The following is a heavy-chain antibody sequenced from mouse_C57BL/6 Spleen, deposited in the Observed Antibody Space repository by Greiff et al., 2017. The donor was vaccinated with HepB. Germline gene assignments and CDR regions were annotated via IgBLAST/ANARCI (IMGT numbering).Heavy chain of an antibody. CDR2: ISSGSSTI. V-gene: IGHV5-17*01. Sequence: EVQLVESGGGLVKPGGSLKLSCAASGFTFSDYGMHWVRQAPEKGLEWVAYISSGSSTIYYADTVKGRFTISRDNAKNTLFLQMTSLRSEDTAMYYCARDAVVATDWFACWGQGTLVTVSA. CDR1: GFTFSDYG. J-gene: IGHJ3*01. CDR3: ARDAVVATDWFAC. D-gene: IGHD1-1*01.